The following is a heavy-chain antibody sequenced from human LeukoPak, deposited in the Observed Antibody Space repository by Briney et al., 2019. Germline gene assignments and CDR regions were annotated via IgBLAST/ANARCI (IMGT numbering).Heavy chain of an antibody. J-gene: IGHJ5*02. Sequence: ASVSVSCTAFGYTFTSNYMHWVRQAPGQGPEWMGVISPSGGSTTYAQKFQGRVTLTRDMSTSTDYLELSSLRSEDTAVYYCARDNSVRDEAWWFNPWGQGTLVTVSS. CDR1: GYTFTSNY. CDR3: ARDNSVRDEAWWFNP. D-gene: IGHD5-24*01. V-gene: IGHV1-46*01. CDR2: ISPSGGST.